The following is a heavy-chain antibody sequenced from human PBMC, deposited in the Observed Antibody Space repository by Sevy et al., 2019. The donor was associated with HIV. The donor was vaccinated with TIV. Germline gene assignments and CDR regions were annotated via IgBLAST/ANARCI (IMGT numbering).Heavy chain of an antibody. CDR1: GFTFSGNW. Sequence: GGSLRLSCAASGFTFSGNWMSWVRQAPGKGLEWVADIKEDGSEKYYVDSVKGRFTISRDNAKKSLYLQMNNLRAEDTAVYYCARDAGYCSSTSCYRGDYFDYWGQGTLVTVSP. CDR3: ARDAGYCSSTSCYRGDYFDY. D-gene: IGHD2-2*02. CDR2: IKEDGSEK. V-gene: IGHV3-7*01. J-gene: IGHJ4*02.